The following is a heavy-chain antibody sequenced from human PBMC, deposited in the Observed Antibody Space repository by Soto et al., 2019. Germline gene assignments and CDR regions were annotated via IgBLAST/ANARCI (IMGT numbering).Heavy chain of an antibody. Sequence: PSETLSLTCTVSGGSISSYYWSWIRQPPGKGLEWIGYIYYSGSTNYNPSLKSRVTISVDTSKNQFSLKLSSVTAADTAVYYCARDRILIGGLDIWGQGALVTVSS. CDR3: ARDRILIGGLDI. J-gene: IGHJ4*02. CDR1: GGSISSYY. V-gene: IGHV4-59*01. D-gene: IGHD3-16*01. CDR2: IYYSGST.